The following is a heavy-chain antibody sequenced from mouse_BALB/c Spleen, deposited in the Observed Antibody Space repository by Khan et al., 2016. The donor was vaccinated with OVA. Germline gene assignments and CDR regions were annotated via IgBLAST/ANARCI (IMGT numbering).Heavy chain of an antibody. Sequence: VKLKQSGPGLVAPSQSLSITCTISGFSLTNYDVHWVRQPPGKGLEWLVVIWSDGSTTYNSAPKSRLTITKDNSKSQVFLKMNSLQTDDTAMYFCARQPYYHYNIMDYWGQGTSVTVSS. CDR3: ARQPYYHYNIMDY. D-gene: IGHD2-10*01. J-gene: IGHJ4*01. CDR1: GFSLTNYD. CDR2: IWSDGST. V-gene: IGHV2-6-1*01.